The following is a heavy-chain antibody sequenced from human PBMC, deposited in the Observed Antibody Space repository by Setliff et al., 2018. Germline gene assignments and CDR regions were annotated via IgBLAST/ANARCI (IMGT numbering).Heavy chain of an antibody. CDR1: GFTFSGSA. J-gene: IGHJ6*02. V-gene: IGHV3-73*01. Sequence: GGSLRLSCAVSGFTFSGSAMHWVRQASGKGLEWVGRIRPKANSYATAYAASVKGRFTISRDDSDNTAYLQMNSLKTEDTAVYYCTSRGSSPYDMDGWGQGTTVTVSS. CDR2: IRPKANSYAT. D-gene: IGHD6-13*01. CDR3: TSRGSSPYDMDG.